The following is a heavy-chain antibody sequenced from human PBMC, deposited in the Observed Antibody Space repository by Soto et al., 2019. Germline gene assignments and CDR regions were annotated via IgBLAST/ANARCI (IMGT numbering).Heavy chain of an antibody. CDR1: GYTFTGYA. Sequence: QVQLVQSGSELKKPGASVKVSCKASGYTFTGYAMHWVRQAPGHRLEWMGWINAGNGNTKYSQKFQGRFTITRDTSASTAYMELSSLRSEDTAVYYCAKGEWSYCRCGSCYYFDYWGQGTLVTVSS. CDR2: INAGNGNT. D-gene: IGHD3-10*01. V-gene: IGHV1-3*01. CDR3: AKGEWSYCRCGSCYYFDY. J-gene: IGHJ4*02.